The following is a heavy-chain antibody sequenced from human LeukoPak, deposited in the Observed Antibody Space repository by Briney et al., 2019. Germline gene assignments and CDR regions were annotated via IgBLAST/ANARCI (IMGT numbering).Heavy chain of an antibody. CDR2: INPSGGST. Sequence: ASVKVSCKASGYTFTSYYMHWVRQAPGQELEWMGIINPSGGSTSYAQKFQGRVTMTRDTSTSTVYMELSSLRSEDTAVYYCARDSYYDSSGYWSAEYFQHWGQGTLVTVSS. CDR3: ARDSYYDSSGYWSAEYFQH. V-gene: IGHV1-46*01. D-gene: IGHD3-22*01. CDR1: GYTFTSYY. J-gene: IGHJ1*01.